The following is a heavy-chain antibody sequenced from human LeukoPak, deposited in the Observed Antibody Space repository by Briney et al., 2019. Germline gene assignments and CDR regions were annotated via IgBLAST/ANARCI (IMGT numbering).Heavy chain of an antibody. CDR2: ISSSGSTI. CDR3: ARDRGYSSSWYWEDY. V-gene: IGHV3-11*04. CDR1: GFTFSDYY. D-gene: IGHD6-13*01. J-gene: IGHJ4*02. Sequence: GGSLRLSCAAPGFTFSDYYMSWIRQAPGKGLEWASYISSSGSTIYYADSVKGRFTISRDNAKNSLYLQMNSLRAEDTAVYYCARDRGYSSSWYWEDYWGQGTLVTVSS.